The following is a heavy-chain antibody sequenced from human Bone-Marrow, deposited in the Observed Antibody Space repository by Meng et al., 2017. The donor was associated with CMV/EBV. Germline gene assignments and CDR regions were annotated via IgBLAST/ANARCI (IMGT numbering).Heavy chain of an antibody. CDR3: ARGSPNNGWYQLDY. V-gene: IGHV4-59*11. D-gene: IGHD6-19*01. Sequence: GSLRLSCTVSGVSISRHYRSWIRQPPGKGLEWIGYMYHTERTKYNPSRVSRLTIAVDKSQNHFSLELRSVTAADTAVYYCARGSPNNGWYQLDYWGQRTLVTVSS. CDR1: GVSISRHY. J-gene: IGHJ4*02. CDR2: MYHTERT.